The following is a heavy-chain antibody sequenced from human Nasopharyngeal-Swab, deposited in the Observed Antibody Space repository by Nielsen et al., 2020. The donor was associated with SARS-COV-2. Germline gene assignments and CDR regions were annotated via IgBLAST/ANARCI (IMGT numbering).Heavy chain of an antibody. V-gene: IGHV3-7*01. Sequence: GESLKISCTASGFTFSNYAMTWVRQAPGKGLEWVANIKQDGSEKYYVDSVKGRFTISRDNAKNSLYLQMNSLRAEDTAVYYCARESTSEDFDCWGQGTLVTVSS. D-gene: IGHD1-1*01. CDR1: GFTFSNYA. CDR3: ARESTSEDFDC. J-gene: IGHJ5*01. CDR2: IKQDGSEK.